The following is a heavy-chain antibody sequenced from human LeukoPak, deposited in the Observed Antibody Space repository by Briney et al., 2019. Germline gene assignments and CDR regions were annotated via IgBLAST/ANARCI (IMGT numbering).Heavy chain of an antibody. CDR1: GFTSSSYW. CDR3: ARVTWNYVPFDY. CDR2: INSDGSTT. D-gene: IGHD3-10*02. J-gene: IGHJ4*02. Sequence: PGGSLRLSCAASGFTSSSYWMHWVRQAPGKGLVWVSRINSDGSTTTYADSVKGRFTISRDNARNTLYLQMNSLGAEDTAVYYCARVTWNYVPFDYWGQGTLVTVSS. V-gene: IGHV3-74*01.